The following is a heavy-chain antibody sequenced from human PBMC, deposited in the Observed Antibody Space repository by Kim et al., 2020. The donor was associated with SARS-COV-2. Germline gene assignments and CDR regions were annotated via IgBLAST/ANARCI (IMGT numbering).Heavy chain of an antibody. D-gene: IGHD3-10*01. V-gene: IGHV5-10-1*01. CDR2: IDPSDSYT. CDR1: GYSFTSYW. CDR3: ARERGPLRVRGAPDY. J-gene: IGHJ4*02. Sequence: GESLKISCKGSGYSFTSYWISWVRQMPGKGLEWMGRIDPSDSYTNYSPSFQGHVTISADKSISTAYLQWSSLKASDTAMYYCARERGPLRVRGAPDYWGQGTLVTVSS.